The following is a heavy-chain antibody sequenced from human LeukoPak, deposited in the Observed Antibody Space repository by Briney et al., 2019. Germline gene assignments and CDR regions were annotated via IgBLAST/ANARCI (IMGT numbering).Heavy chain of an antibody. D-gene: IGHD5-24*01. CDR1: GGPIGSYY. Sequence: SETLSLTCTVSGGPIGSYYWNWIRQPPGKGLEWIGYIYYSESTNYNPSLKSRATISVDTSKNQFSLKVSSVTAADTAVYYCARSKDGFNADYWGQGILVTVSS. CDR2: IYYSEST. J-gene: IGHJ4*02. V-gene: IGHV4-59*01. CDR3: ARSKDGFNADY.